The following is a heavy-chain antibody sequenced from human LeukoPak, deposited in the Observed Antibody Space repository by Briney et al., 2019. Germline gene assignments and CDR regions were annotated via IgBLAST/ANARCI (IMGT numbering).Heavy chain of an antibody. V-gene: IGHV5-51*01. D-gene: IGHD2/OR15-2a*01. CDR2: IYPGDSDT. J-gene: IGHJ4*02. Sequence: GESLEISCQGSGSRFTSYWIGWVRQLPGKGLEWMGIIYPGDSDTRYSPSFQGQVTISADKSISTAYLQWSSLKASDTAMYYCARYYSGYSGAKYDYWGQGTLVTVSS. CDR1: GSRFTSYW. CDR3: ARYYSGYSGAKYDY.